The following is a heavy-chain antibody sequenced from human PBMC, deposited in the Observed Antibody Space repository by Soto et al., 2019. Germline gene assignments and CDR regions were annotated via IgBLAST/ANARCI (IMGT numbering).Heavy chain of an antibody. Sequence: QVQLVQSGAEVKKPGSSVKVSCKASGGTFSSYAISWVRQAPGQGLEWMGGIIPIFGTANYAQKFQGRVTITADKSTSTAYMELSSLRSEDTAVYYCERVRSTIFGVVTQGYYGMDVWGQGTTVTVSS. D-gene: IGHD3-3*01. V-gene: IGHV1-69*06. CDR3: ERVRSTIFGVVTQGYYGMDV. J-gene: IGHJ6*02. CDR1: GGTFSSYA. CDR2: IIPIFGTA.